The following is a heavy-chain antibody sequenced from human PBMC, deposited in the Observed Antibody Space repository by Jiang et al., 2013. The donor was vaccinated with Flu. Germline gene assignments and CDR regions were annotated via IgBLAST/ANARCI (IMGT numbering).Heavy chain of an antibody. Sequence: GAEVKKPGASVKVSCKASGYTFTGYYMHWVRQAPGQGLEWMGWINPNSGGTNYAQKFQGRVTMTRDTSISTAYMELSRLRSDDTAVYYCARVLFIYYDSSGYENWFDPWGQGTLVTVSS. V-gene: IGHV1-2*02. J-gene: IGHJ5*02. CDR3: ARVLFIYYDSSGYENWFDP. CDR1: GYTFTGYY. CDR2: INPNSGGT. D-gene: IGHD3-22*01.